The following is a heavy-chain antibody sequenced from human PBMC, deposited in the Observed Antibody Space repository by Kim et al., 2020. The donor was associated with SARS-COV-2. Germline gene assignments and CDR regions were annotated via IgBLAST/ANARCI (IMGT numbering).Heavy chain of an antibody. J-gene: IGHJ3*02. CDR2: IKSKADGGTT. CDR3: TTFPVGVLSAFDI. Sequence: GGSLRLSCAGSSFTFSNAWMSWVRLAPGKGLEWVGHIKSKADGGTTDYAAPGKGRFTISSDDSKRTLYLQMSSLQTEDTGVYSCTTFPVGVLSAFDIWA. CDR1: SFTFSNAW. V-gene: IGHV3-15*01. D-gene: IGHD6-6*01.